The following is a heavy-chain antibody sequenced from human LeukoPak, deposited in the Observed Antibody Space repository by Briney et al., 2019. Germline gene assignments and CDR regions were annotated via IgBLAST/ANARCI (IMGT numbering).Heavy chain of an antibody. Sequence: GGSLRLSCAASGFTFSSYAMSWVRQAPGKGLVWVSAISGSGGSTYYADSVKGRFTISRDNSKNTLYLQMNSLRAEDTAVYYCAKPQHYDILTGYYPLDYWGQGTLVTVSS. CDR1: GFTFSSYA. CDR2: ISGSGGST. V-gene: IGHV3-23*01. J-gene: IGHJ4*02. CDR3: AKPQHYDILTGYYPLDY. D-gene: IGHD3-9*01.